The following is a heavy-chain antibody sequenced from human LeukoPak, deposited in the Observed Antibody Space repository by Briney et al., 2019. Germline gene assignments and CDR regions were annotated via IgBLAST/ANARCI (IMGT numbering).Heavy chain of an antibody. CDR3: ARGGLRVMVYRLYYMDV. V-gene: IGHV1-2*02. CDR2: IKPNSGGT. J-gene: IGHJ6*03. Sequence: GASVKVSCKASGYSFADYYMHWVRQAPGQGLEWMGWIKPNSGGTRSAQKFQGRVTMTRDTSISTAYMELSSLRYDDTAVYYCARGGLRVMVYRLYYMDVWGKGTTVTVSS. D-gene: IGHD2-8*01. CDR1: GYSFADYY.